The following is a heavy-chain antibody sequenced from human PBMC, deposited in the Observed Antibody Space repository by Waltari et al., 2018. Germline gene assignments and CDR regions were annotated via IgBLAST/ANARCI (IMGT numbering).Heavy chain of an antibody. D-gene: IGHD2-2*01. CDR1: GGSISSGIYY. V-gene: IGHV4-61*09. J-gene: IGHJ5*01. Sequence: PGSVKPSQTLSLTCTVSGGSISSGIYYWSWIRQPAGKGLAWIGYVYSSGTTNYNPSLKSRVAISVDTSKNQFSLKVNSVTAADTAVYYCARNYALNWFDSWGRGTLVTVSS. CDR2: VYSSGTT. CDR3: ARNYALNWFDS.